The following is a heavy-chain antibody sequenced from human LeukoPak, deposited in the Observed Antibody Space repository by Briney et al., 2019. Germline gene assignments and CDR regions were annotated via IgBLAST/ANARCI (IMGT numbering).Heavy chain of an antibody. Sequence: GGSLRLSCAASGFTFSSYAMHWVRQAPGKGLEWVAVISYDGSNKYYADSVKGRFTISRDNSKNTLYLQMNSLRAEDTAVYYCARDRWEPLGWFDPWGQGTLVTVSS. V-gene: IGHV3-30-3*01. CDR2: ISYDGSNK. J-gene: IGHJ5*02. D-gene: IGHD1-26*01. CDR1: GFTFSSYA. CDR3: ARDRWEPLGWFDP.